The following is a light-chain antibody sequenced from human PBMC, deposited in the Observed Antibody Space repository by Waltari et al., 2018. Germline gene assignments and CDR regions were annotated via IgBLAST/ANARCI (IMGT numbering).Light chain of an antibody. CDR3: QHYVRLPVT. V-gene: IGKV3-20*01. J-gene: IGKJ1*01. CDR1: QNIFRT. CDR2: GAS. Sequence: IVLTQSPGTLSLSPGERATLSCRASQNIFRTLAWYQQKPGQAPRLLIYGASSRATGIPNRLSGSGSGTDFSLTISGLDPEDFAVYYCQHYVRLPVTFGQGTKVEMK.